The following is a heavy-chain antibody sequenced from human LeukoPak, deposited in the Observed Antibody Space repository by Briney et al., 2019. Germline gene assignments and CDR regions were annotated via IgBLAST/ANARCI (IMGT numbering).Heavy chain of an antibody. V-gene: IGHV4-59*01. Sequence: PSETLSLTCTVSGGSISSYYWSWIRQPPGKGLEWIGYIYYCGSTNYNPSLKSRVTISVDTSKNQFSLKLSSVTAADTAVYYCARGSKYSSSWYFDYWGQGTLVTVSS. CDR1: GGSISSYY. CDR2: IYYCGST. CDR3: ARGSKYSSSWYFDY. J-gene: IGHJ4*02. D-gene: IGHD6-13*01.